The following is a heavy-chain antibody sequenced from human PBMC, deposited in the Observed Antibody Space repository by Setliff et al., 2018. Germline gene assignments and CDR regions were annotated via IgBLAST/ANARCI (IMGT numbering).Heavy chain of an antibody. Sequence: GSLRLSCEASGFSFSDHYMDWIRQPPGKGLEWIGFISYSGITTYNVSLKSRVSISVDTSKNQLSLTLSSVTAADTAVYYCVREGYSEYFQDWGRGTLVTVSS. D-gene: IGHD1-1*01. CDR2: ISYSGIT. CDR1: GFSFSDHY. V-gene: IGHV4-59*11. J-gene: IGHJ1*01. CDR3: VREGYSEYFQD.